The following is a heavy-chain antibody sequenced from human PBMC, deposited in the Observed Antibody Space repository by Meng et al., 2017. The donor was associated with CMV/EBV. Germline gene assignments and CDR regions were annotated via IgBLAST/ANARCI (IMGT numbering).Heavy chain of an antibody. D-gene: IGHD4/OR15-4a*01. V-gene: IGHV3-9*01. CDR3: AKDGAPTRAFDY. Sequence: GGSLRLSCAASGFTFSSYAMHWVRQAPGKGLEWVSGISWNSGSIGYADSVKGRFTISRDNAKNSLYLQMNSLRAEDTALYYCAKDGAPTRAFDYWGQGTLVTVSS. CDR2: ISWNSGSI. CDR1: GFTFSSYA. J-gene: IGHJ4*02.